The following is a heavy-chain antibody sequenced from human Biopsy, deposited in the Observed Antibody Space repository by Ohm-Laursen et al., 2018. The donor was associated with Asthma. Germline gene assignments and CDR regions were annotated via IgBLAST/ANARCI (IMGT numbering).Heavy chain of an antibody. CDR1: GGSISSGGYY. Sequence: SQTLSLTCTVSGGSISSGGYYWSWIRQHPGKGLEWIGYIYYGGRTYYNPSLKSRVTISVDTSKNQFSLKLSSVTAADTAVYYCARVPHYDILTGFTLRYYYGMDVWGQGTTVTVSS. CDR2: IYYGGRT. J-gene: IGHJ6*02. V-gene: IGHV4-31*03. CDR3: ARVPHYDILTGFTLRYYYGMDV. D-gene: IGHD3-9*01.